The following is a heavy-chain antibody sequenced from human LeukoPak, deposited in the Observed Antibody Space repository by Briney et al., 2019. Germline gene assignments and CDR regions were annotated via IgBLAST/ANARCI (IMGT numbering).Heavy chain of an antibody. J-gene: IGHJ4*02. CDR3: VRDDDRPDNGLDY. CDR2: ISSSSSYI. Sequence: GGSLRLSCAASGFTFNSYSMNWVRQAPGKGLEWVSSISSSSSYIYYADSVKGRFTISRDNAKNSLYLQMNSLRAEDTAVYYCVRDDDRPDNGLDYWGQGTLVTVSS. V-gene: IGHV3-21*01. CDR1: GFTFNSYS. D-gene: IGHD3-22*01.